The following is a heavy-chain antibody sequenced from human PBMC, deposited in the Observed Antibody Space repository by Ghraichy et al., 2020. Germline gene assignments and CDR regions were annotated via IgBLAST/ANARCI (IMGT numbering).Heavy chain of an antibody. CDR1: GFTFDDYG. CDR3: ARDRGYSYGSDFDY. V-gene: IGHV3-20*04. J-gene: IGHJ4*02. D-gene: IGHD5-18*01. CDR2: INWNGGST. Sequence: GGSLRLSCAASGFTFDDYGMSWVRQAPGKGLEWVSGINWNGGSTGYADSVKGRFTISRDNAKNSLYLQMNSLRAEDTALYYCARDRGYSYGSDFDYWGQGTLVTVSS.